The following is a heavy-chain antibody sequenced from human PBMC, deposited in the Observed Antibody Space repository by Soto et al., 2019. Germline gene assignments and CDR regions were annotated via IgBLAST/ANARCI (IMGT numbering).Heavy chain of an antibody. D-gene: IGHD5-12*01. CDR1: GFTFSNYW. CDR3: ARHIAGNRVY. V-gene: IGHV3-74*01. CDR2: INSDASST. Sequence: EVQLVESGGGLVQPGGTLRLSCAASGFTFSNYWMHWVRQAPRKGLVWVSRINSDASSTDYADSVKGRLTISRDNAKNTLYLQMNSLRAEDTAVYYCARHIAGNRVYWGQGTLVTVSS. J-gene: IGHJ4*02.